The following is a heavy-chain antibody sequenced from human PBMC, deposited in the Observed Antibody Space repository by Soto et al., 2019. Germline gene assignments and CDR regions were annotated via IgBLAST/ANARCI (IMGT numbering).Heavy chain of an antibody. J-gene: IGHJ6*04. D-gene: IGHD2-8*01. Sequence: VGSLVLSCSASVFTVSSNYMSLFLQAPGKGLEWVSVIYSGGITYYAGSVRGRLTISRDNSKNTLYLQMKSLRAEDTAVYYCERDTNEKRQGMDVWGKGHTVPVSS. CDR2: IYSGGIT. V-gene: IGHV3-53*01. CDR1: VFTVSSNY. CDR3: ERDTNEKRQGMDV.